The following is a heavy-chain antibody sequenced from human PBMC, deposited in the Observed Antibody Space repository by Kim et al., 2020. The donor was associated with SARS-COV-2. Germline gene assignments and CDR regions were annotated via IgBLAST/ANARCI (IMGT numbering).Heavy chain of an antibody. CDR1: GFNFSNFW. J-gene: IGHJ4*02. Sequence: GGSLRLSCSGSGFNFSNFWMSWVRQAPGKGLEWVANIKHDGSRVFYLDSVKGRFTIFRDNAKKSVYLQMNSLRIEDTAVYFCARDEEWEPLVFDYCGQG. CDR3: ARDEEWEPLVFDY. CDR2: IKHDGSRV. D-gene: IGHD1-26*01. V-gene: IGHV3-7*01.